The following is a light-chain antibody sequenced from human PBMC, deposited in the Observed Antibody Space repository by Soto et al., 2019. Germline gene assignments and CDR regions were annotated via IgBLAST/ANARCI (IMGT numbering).Light chain of an antibody. CDR3: QQYYLYPLT. Sequence: DIQMTQSPSTLSASVGDRVTITCRASQSISSWLVWYQQKPGKAPKLLIYKASSLEGGVPSRFSGSGSGTEFTLTITSLQPDDFATYYCQQYYLYPLTFGGGTKVEIK. CDR2: KAS. J-gene: IGKJ4*01. CDR1: QSISSW. V-gene: IGKV1-5*03.